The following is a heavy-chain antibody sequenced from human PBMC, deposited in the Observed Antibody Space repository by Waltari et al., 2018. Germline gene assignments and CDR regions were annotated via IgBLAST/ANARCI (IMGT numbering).Heavy chain of an antibody. CDR3: AKEAYFANNNYHDS. D-gene: IGHD2-21*01. CDR2: VSYCGIIK. Sequence: QVQLVESGGGVVQSGGSLRLACAVSGFDFSSYGLHWVRQTPARGLDWVSLVSYCGIIKEYADALRGRFSNSRDDSGRILYLQMDSLRVEDTSVYYCAKEAYFANNNYHDSWGQGTRVTVTS. CDR1: GFDFSSYG. V-gene: IGHV3-30*18. J-gene: IGHJ5*01.